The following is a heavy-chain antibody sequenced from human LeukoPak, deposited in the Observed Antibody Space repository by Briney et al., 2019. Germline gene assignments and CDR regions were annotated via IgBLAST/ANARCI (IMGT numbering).Heavy chain of an antibody. J-gene: IGHJ4*02. D-gene: IGHD3-16*01. Sequence: GGSLRLSCAASGFTFSSYEMNWVRQAPGKGLEWVSYISSSGSTIYYADSVKGGFTISRDNAKNSLYLQINSLTAEDTAGYYFARDLRRGGSYYFDYWGQGTLVTVSS. CDR1: GFTFSSYE. V-gene: IGHV3-48*03. CDR3: ARDLRRGGSYYFDY. CDR2: ISSSGSTI.